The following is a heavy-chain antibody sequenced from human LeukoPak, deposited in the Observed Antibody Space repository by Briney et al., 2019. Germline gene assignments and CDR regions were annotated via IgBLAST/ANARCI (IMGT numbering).Heavy chain of an antibody. V-gene: IGHV3-66*02. CDR2: IYSDGDT. CDR1: GFTFSGYH. J-gene: IGHJ4*02. CDR3: ARDPRDGYGHSDY. Sequence: GGSLRLSCVVSGFTFSGYHMNWVRQAPGKGLEWVSVIYSDGDTYYADSVKGRFTISRDSSRNTLSLQMNSLKPEDTAVYYCARDPRDGYGHSDYWGQGTLVTVSS. D-gene: IGHD5-24*01.